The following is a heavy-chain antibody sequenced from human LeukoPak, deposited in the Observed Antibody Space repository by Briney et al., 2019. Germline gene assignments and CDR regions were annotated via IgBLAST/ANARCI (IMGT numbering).Heavy chain of an antibody. D-gene: IGHD3-10*01. J-gene: IGHJ6*02. V-gene: IGHV3-23*01. CDR2: ISGSGGRT. CDR3: AKVLPPWGGSYYNVGYYYYGMDV. CDR1: GFTFSSYA. Sequence: GGSLRLSCAASGFTFSSYAMSWVRQAPGKGLEWVSAISGSGGRTYYADSVKGRFTISRDNSKNTLYLQMNSLRAEDTAVYYCAKVLPPWGGSYYNVGYYYYGMDVWGQGTTVTVSS.